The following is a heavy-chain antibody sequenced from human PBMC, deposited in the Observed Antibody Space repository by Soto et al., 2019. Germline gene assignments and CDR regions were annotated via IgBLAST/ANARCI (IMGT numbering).Heavy chain of an antibody. V-gene: IGHV3-30*18. Sequence: GGSLRLSCAASGFTFSSYGMHWVRQAPGKGLEWVAVIKYDGSNKYYADSVKGRFTISRDNSKNTLYLQMNSRRAEDTAVYYCAKDAELLLLSCAFDPWGQGTLVTVSS. CDR3: AKDAELLLLSCAFDP. D-gene: IGHD2-15*01. J-gene: IGHJ5*02. CDR1: GFTFSSYG. CDR2: IKYDGSNK.